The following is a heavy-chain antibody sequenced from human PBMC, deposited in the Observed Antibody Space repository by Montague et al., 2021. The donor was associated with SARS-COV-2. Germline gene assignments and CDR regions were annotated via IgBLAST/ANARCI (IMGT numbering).Heavy chain of an antibody. CDR1: GGSFGDDH. Sequence: SETLSLTCGVYGGSFGDDHWSWIRQPPGKGLEWIGDIKQSGSTNYNPSLKSRVTISVDTSKNQFSLKLTSVTAADTAVYFCARGDLSVSMIVVVFTSASYYFDYWGQGAQVTVSS. D-gene: IGHD3-22*01. CDR2: IKQSGST. CDR3: ARGDLSVSMIVVVFTSASYYFDY. J-gene: IGHJ4*02. V-gene: IGHV4-34*01.